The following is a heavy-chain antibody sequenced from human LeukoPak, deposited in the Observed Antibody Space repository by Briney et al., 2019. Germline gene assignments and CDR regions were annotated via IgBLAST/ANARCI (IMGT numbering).Heavy chain of an antibody. J-gene: IGHJ4*02. CDR2: INPSGGST. Sequence: GASVKVSCKASGYTFTSYAMNWVRQAPGQGLEWMGIINPSGGSTSYAQKFQGRVTMTRDMSTSTVYMELSSLRSEDTAVYYCARDRSYYDHIGDIDYWGQGTLVTVSS. CDR1: GYTFTSYA. V-gene: IGHV1-46*01. CDR3: ARDRSYYDHIGDIDY. D-gene: IGHD1-26*01.